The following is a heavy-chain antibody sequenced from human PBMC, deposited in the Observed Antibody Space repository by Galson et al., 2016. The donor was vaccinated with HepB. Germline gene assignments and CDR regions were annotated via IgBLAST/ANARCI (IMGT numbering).Heavy chain of an antibody. Sequence: SLRLSCAASGFSFSDYTMNWVRQAPGKGLEWVSVISGGGGSSNYADSVKGRFTNSRDNSKNTLYLQMNNLRADDTAVYYCAIIAGTYYFDSWGQGTLVTVSS. CDR2: ISGGGGSS. CDR3: AIIAGTYYFDS. V-gene: IGHV3-23*01. CDR1: GFSFSDYT. J-gene: IGHJ4*02. D-gene: IGHD2-21*01.